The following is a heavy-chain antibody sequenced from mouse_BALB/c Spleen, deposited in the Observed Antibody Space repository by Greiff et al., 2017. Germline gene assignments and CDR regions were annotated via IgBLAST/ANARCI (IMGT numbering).Heavy chain of an antibody. J-gene: IGHJ4*01. CDR3: ARRGYGSYAMDY. CDR1: EYEFPSHD. CDR2: INSDGGST. Sequence: DVHLVESGGGLVQPGESLKLSCESNEYEFPSHDMSWVRKTPEKRLELVAAINSDGGSTYYPDTMERRFIISRDNTKKTLYLQMSSLRSEDTALYYCARRGYGSYAMDYWGQGTSVTVSS. D-gene: IGHD2-2*01. V-gene: IGHV5-2*01.